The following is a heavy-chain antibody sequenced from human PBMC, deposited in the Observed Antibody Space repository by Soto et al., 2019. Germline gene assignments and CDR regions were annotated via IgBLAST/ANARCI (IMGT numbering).Heavy chain of an antibody. J-gene: IGHJ6*02. D-gene: IGHD6-13*01. V-gene: IGHV4-39*01. Sequence: LSLTCTVSGGSISSSSYYWGWIRQPPGKGLEWIGSIYYSGSTYYNPSLKSRVTISVDTSKNQFSLKLSSVTAADTAVYYCARRPIAAAAYYYYYGVDVWGQGTTVTVSS. CDR1: GGSISSSSYY. CDR3: ARRPIAAAAYYYYYGVDV. CDR2: IYYSGST.